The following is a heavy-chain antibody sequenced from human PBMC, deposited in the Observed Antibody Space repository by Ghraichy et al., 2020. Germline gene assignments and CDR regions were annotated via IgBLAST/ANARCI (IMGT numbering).Heavy chain of an antibody. CDR1: GFTFSSYS. V-gene: IGHV3-21*01. Sequence: GGALRLSCAASGFTFSSYSMNWVRQAPGKGLEWVSSISSSTYIYYADSVKGRFTISRDNAKNSLCLQMNSLRAEDTAVYYCAKTAYRYDSSGYDYYGMDVWGQGTTVTVSS. J-gene: IGHJ6*02. CDR2: ISSSTYI. D-gene: IGHD3-22*01. CDR3: AKTAYRYDSSGYDYYGMDV.